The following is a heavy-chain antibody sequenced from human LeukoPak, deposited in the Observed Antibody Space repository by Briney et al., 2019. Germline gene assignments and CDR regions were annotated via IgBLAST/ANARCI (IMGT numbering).Heavy chain of an antibody. Sequence: GESLKISCKGSGYSFTTYWIGWVRQMPGKGLEWMGIIYPGDSDTRYSPSFQGQVTISADKSINTAYLQWSGLKASDTAMYYCAICRDGYNRDAFDIWGQGTMVTVSS. CDR1: GYSFTTYW. CDR2: IYPGDSDT. J-gene: IGHJ3*02. CDR3: AICRDGYNRDAFDI. V-gene: IGHV5-51*01. D-gene: IGHD5-24*01.